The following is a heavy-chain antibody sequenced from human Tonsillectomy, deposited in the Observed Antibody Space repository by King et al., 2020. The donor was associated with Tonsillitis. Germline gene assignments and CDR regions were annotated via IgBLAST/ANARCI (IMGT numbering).Heavy chain of an antibody. J-gene: IGHJ4*02. Sequence: TLKESGPALVKPTQTLTLTCTFSGFSLSTSGMCVSWIRQPPGKALEWLALIDWDDDKYYSTSLKTRLTISKDTSKNQVVLTMTNMDPWDTTTYYCARIRGGYYDYVWRSYRLGYFDYWGQGTLVAVSS. CDR2: IDWDDDK. V-gene: IGHV2-70*01. D-gene: IGHD3-16*02. CDR1: GFSLSTSGMC. CDR3: ARIRGGYYDYVWRSYRLGYFDY.